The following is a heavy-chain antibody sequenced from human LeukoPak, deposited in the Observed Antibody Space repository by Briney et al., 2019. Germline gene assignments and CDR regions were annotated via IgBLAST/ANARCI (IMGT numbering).Heavy chain of an antibody. V-gene: IGHV3-53*01. J-gene: IGHJ4*02. CDR1: GFTVSSNY. D-gene: IGHD5-18*01. Sequence: TGGSLRLSCAASGFTVSSNYMSWVRQAPGKGVEWVSLIYSGGSTYYADSVKGRFTISRDNSKNTLYLQMNSLRAEDTALYYCARSGYSYAGYWGQGTLVTVSS. CDR2: IYSGGST. CDR3: ARSGYSYAGY.